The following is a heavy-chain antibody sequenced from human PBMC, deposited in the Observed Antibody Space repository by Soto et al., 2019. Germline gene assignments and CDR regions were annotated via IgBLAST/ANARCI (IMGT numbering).Heavy chain of an antibody. CDR1: GGSFSGYY. Sequence: SETLSLTCAVYGGSFSGYYWSWIRQPPGKGLEWIGEINHSGSTNYNPSLKSRVTISVDTSKNQFSLKLSSVTAADTAVCYCARGRRWYSSSSGYGMDVWGQGTTVTVSS. CDR2: INHSGST. CDR3: ARGRRWYSSSSGYGMDV. D-gene: IGHD6-6*01. V-gene: IGHV4-34*01. J-gene: IGHJ6*02.